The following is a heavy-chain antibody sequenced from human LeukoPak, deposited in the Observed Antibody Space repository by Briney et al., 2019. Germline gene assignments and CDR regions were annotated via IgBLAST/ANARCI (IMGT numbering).Heavy chain of an antibody. D-gene: IGHD3-22*01. CDR3: ARDYDSSGYFDY. V-gene: IGHV3-21*01. CDR2: ISSSNNYI. CDR1: AFTFSSYT. Sequence: PGGSLRLSCAASAFTFSSYTMNWVRQAPGKGLEWVSSISSSNNYIYYADSVKGRFTISRDNAKNSLYLQMNSLRAEDTAIYYCARDYDSSGYFDYWSQGTLVTVSS. J-gene: IGHJ4*02.